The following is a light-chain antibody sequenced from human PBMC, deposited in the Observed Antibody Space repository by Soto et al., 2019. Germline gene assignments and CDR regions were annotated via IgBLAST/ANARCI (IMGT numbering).Light chain of an antibody. CDR3: AAWDDSLNGVV. Sequence: QSVLTQPPSVSGTPGQRVPVSCSGSSSNIGSNAVNWYQQLPGTAPKLLIYSNNQRPSGVPDRFSGSKSGTSASLAISGLQSEDEADYYCAAWDDSLNGVVFGGGTKLTVL. CDR1: SSNIGSNA. CDR2: SNN. J-gene: IGLJ2*01. V-gene: IGLV1-44*01.